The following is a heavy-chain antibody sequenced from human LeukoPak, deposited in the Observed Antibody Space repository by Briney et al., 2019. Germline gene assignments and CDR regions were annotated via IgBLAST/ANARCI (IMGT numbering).Heavy chain of an antibody. Sequence: PGGFLRLSCAASGFTFSSYAMSWVRQAPGKGLEWVSAISGSGRSTYYADSVKGRFTISRDNSKNTLYLQMNSLRAEDTAVYYCANSGYGGPFIEHFGYWGQGTLVTVSS. CDR1: GFTFSSYA. J-gene: IGHJ4*02. D-gene: IGHD3-22*01. V-gene: IGHV3-23*01. CDR2: ISGSGRST. CDR3: ANSGYGGPFIEHFGY.